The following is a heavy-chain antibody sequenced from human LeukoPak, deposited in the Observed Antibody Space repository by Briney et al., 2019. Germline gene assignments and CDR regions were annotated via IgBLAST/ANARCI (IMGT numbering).Heavy chain of an antibody. Sequence: GGSLILSCAASGFTFSTFWMTWVRQAPGKGLEWVAHIKQDGSEIYYVDSVKGRFTVSRDNARNSLYLQMNSLRAEDTALYYCARSGMAVAATPWDWGQGTLVTVSS. V-gene: IGHV3-7*05. CDR1: GFTFSTFW. CDR2: IKQDGSEI. D-gene: IGHD6-19*01. J-gene: IGHJ4*02. CDR3: ARSGMAVAATPWD.